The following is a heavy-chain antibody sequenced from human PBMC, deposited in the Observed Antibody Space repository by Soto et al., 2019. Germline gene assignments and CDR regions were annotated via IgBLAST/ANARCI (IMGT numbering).Heavy chain of an antibody. CDR2: IKSKTDGGTT. J-gene: IGHJ3*02. Sequence: PGGSLRLSCAASGFTFSNAWMSWVRQAPGKGLEWVGRIKSKTDGGTTDYAAPVKGRFTISRDDSKNTLYLQMNSLKTEDTAVYYCTTHPERITIFGVVIKSPQKNAFDIWGQGTMVTVSS. D-gene: IGHD3-3*01. CDR3: TTHPERITIFGVVIKSPQKNAFDI. V-gene: IGHV3-15*01. CDR1: GFTFSNAW.